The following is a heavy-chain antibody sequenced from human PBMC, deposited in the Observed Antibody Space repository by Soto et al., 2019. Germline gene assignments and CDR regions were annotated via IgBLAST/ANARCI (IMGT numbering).Heavy chain of an antibody. Sequence: PGGSLRLSGAASGFTFSDYYMSWIRQAPGKGLEWVSYISSSSSYTNYADSVKGRFTISRDNAKNSLYLQMNSLRVEDTAVYYCARDLVVPAAGYYYYYGMDVWGQGTTVTVSS. CDR3: ARDLVVPAAGYYYYYGMDV. CDR1: GFTFSDYY. CDR2: ISSSSSYT. V-gene: IGHV3-11*06. J-gene: IGHJ6*02. D-gene: IGHD2-2*01.